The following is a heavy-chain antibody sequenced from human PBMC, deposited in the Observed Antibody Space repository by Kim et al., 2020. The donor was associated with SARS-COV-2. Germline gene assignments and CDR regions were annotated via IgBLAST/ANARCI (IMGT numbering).Heavy chain of an antibody. D-gene: IGHD3-10*01. J-gene: IGHJ4*02. CDR3: AREPFGSGNDY. V-gene: IGHV3-23*05. Sequence: GSLRLSCVASGFTFRTYAMSWVRQAPGGGLECVSTISNTEITHADSVKGRFTISRDDSRDILYLQMSSLRVEDTAIYYCAREPFGSGNDYWGQGTLVTVSP. CDR2: ISNTEIT. CDR1: GFTFRTYA.